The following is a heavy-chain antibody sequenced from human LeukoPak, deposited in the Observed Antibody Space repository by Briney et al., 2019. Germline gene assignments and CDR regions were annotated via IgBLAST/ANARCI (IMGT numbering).Heavy chain of an antibody. CDR2: ISGSGDST. J-gene: IGHJ2*01. CDR3: ACSGYCSGGSCYLRYWYFDL. V-gene: IGHV3-23*01. D-gene: IGHD2-15*01. CDR1: GFTFSRDW. Sequence: PGGSLRLSCAASGFTFSRDWMHWVRQVPGKGLEWVSGISGSGDSTNYADSVKGRFTISRDNSKNTLYLQMNSLRAEDTAVYYCACSGYCSGGSCYLRYWYFDLWGRGTLVTVSS.